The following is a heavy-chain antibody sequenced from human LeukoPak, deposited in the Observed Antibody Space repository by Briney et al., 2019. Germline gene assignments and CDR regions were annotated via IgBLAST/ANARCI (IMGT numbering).Heavy chain of an antibody. D-gene: IGHD1-26*01. J-gene: IGHJ4*02. CDR2: IWFDGSDK. Sequence: GGSLRLFCAASGFIFSNHPMYGVRQAPGKGLEWVADIWFDGSDKYYADSVKGRFTIFRDNSKDTLYLKMNGRRAEDTAVYYCARDLGGTYMGDWGQETLATVSS. CDR1: GFIFSNHP. CDR3: ARDLGGTYMGD. V-gene: IGHV3-33*01.